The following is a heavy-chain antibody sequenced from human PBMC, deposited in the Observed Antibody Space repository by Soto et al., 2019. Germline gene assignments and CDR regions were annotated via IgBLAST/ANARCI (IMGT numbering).Heavy chain of an antibody. V-gene: IGHV3-7*01. J-gene: IGHJ4*02. D-gene: IGHD2-8*01. Sequence: EVQLVESGGALVQPGGSLRLSCAASGFTFSGHWMTWVRQAPGKGLEWVAHINQDESQKYYVDSVKGRFTISRDNPKNSLNLQMDSLRAEDTAVYYCARDHKAHGLCFDYWGQGTLVTVSS. CDR1: GFTFSGHW. CDR3: ARDHKAHGLCFDY. CDR2: INQDESQK.